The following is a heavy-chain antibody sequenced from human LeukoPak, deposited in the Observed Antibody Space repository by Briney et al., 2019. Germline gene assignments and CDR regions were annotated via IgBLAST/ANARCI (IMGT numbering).Heavy chain of an antibody. CDR2: IDYSGST. Sequence: SQTLSLTCTVSGGSISTYYWSWIRQPPGKGLEWIGYIDYSGSTNYNPSLKSRVTISVDTSKNQFSLKLSSVTAADSAVYYCARVEWELPTSFDYWGQGTLVTVSS. CDR3: ARVEWELPTSFDY. D-gene: IGHD1-26*01. J-gene: IGHJ4*02. V-gene: IGHV4-59*01. CDR1: GGSISTYY.